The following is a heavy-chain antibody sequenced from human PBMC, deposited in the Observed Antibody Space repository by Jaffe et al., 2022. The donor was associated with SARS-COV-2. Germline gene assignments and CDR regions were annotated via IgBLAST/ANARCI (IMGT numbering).Heavy chain of an antibody. CDR2: INTNTGNP. CDR3: ARDLPHLADSSGYETDY. Sequence: QVQLVQSGSELKKPGASVKVSCKASGYTFTSYAMNWVRQAPGQGLEWMGWINTNTGNPTYAQGFTGRFVFSLDTSVSTAYLQISSLKAEDTAVYYCARDLPHLADSSGYETDYWGQGTLVTVSS. CDR1: GYTFTSYA. V-gene: IGHV7-4-1*02. J-gene: IGHJ4*02. D-gene: IGHD3-22*01.